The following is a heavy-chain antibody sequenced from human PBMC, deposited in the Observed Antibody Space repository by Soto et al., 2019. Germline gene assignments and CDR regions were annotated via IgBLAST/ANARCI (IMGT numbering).Heavy chain of an antibody. CDR2: INHSGST. CDR3: AREGIRYWFDP. Sequence: QVQLQQWGAGLLKPSETLSLTCAVYGGSFSGYYWSWIRQPPGKGLEWIGEINHSGSTNYNPSLRSRVIISVDTSKNQFSVKLSSVTAADTAVYYCAREGIRYWFDPWGQGTLVTVSS. D-gene: IGHD3-10*01. V-gene: IGHV4-34*01. CDR1: GGSFSGYY. J-gene: IGHJ5*02.